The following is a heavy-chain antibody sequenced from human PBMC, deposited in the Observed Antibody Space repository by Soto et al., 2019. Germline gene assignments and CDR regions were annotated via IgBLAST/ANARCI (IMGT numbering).Heavy chain of an antibody. J-gene: IGHJ3*02. CDR2: ISGSGGST. V-gene: IGHV3-23*01. CDR1: GFTFSSYA. CDR3: AKDALRWGGDCYYSDAFDI. Sequence: EVQLLESGGGLVQPGGSLRLSCAASGFTFSSYAMSWVRQAPGKGLEWVSAISGSGGSTYYADSVKGRFTISRDNSKNTLYLQMNSLRAEDTAVYYCAKDALRWGGDCYYSDAFDIWGQGTMVTVSS. D-gene: IGHD2-21*02.